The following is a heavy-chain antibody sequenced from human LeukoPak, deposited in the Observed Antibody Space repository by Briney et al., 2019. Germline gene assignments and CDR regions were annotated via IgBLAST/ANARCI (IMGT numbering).Heavy chain of an antibody. CDR3: ARQEPPYSSSSDY. CDR2: IYHSGST. V-gene: IGHV4-38-2*01. CDR1: GYSISSGYY. D-gene: IGHD6-6*01. Sequence: PSETLSLTCAVSGYSISSGYYWGWIRQPPGKGLEWIGSIYHSGSTYYNPSLKSRVTISVDTPKNQFSLKLSSVTAADTAVYYCARQEPPYSSSSDYWGQGTLVTVSS. J-gene: IGHJ4*02.